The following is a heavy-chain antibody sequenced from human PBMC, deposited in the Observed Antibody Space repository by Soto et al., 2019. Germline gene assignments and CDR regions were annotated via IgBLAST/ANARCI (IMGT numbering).Heavy chain of an antibody. J-gene: IGHJ6*02. CDR1: GFTFSSYS. V-gene: IGHV3-21*01. D-gene: IGHD6-6*01. CDR2: ISSSSSYI. CDR3: ARGLGSSSSYYYYYYGMDV. Sequence: GSLRLSCAASGFTFSSYSMNWVRQAPGKGLEWVSSISSSSSYIYYADSVKGRFTISRDNAKNSLYLQMNSLRAEDTAVYYCARGLGSSSSYYYYYYGMDVWGQGTTVTVS.